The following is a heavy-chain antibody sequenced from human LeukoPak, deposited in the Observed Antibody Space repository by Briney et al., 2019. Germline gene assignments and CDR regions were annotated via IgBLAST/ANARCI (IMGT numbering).Heavy chain of an antibody. Sequence: GGSLRLSCVASGFTFSSYGMHWVRQAPGKGLEGVAGISYDGSNKYNADSVKGRISISRDNSKNTLYLQMNSLRAEDTAVYYCAREGPYSSSWYRDDAFDIWGQGTMVTVSS. CDR3: AREGPYSSSWYRDDAFDI. D-gene: IGHD6-13*01. CDR1: GFTFSSYG. CDR2: ISYDGSNK. V-gene: IGHV3-30*03. J-gene: IGHJ3*02.